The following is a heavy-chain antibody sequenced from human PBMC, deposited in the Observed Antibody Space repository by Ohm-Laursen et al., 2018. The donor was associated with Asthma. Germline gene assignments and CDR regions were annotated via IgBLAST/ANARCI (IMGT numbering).Heavy chain of an antibody. CDR1: GFTFSSYSM. D-gene: IGHD1-26*01. CDR2: IYHSGST. Sequence: LSCAASGFTFSSYSMNWVRQPPGKGLEWIGEIYHSGSTNYNPSLKSRVTTSVDKSKNQFSLKLSSVTAADTAVYYCARASGGYYIDYWGQGTLVTVSS. J-gene: IGHJ4*02. V-gene: IGHV4-4*02. CDR3: ARASGGYYIDY.